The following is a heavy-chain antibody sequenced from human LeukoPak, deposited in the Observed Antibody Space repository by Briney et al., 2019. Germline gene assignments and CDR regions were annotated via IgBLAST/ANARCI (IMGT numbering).Heavy chain of an antibody. CDR3: ARVFPDTAMVRPPYYYYYMDV. J-gene: IGHJ6*03. CDR2: IYTSGST. D-gene: IGHD5-18*01. Sequence: SETLSLTCTVSGGSIRGSDYYWAWIRQPPGKGLEWIGYIYTSGSTNYNPSLKSRVTISVDTSKNQLSLKLSSVTAADTAVYYCARVFPDTAMVRPPYYYYYMDVWGKGTTVTVSS. V-gene: IGHV4-61*05. CDR1: GGSIRGSDYY.